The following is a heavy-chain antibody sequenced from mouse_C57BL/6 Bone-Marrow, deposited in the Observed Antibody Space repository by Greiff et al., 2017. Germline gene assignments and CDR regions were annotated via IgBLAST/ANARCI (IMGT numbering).Heavy chain of an antibody. CDR1: GFTFSDYY. Sequence: EVKVVESGGGLVQPGGSLKLSCAASGFTFSDYYMYWVRQTPEKRLEWVAYISNGGGSTYYPDTVKGRFTISRDNAKNTLYLQMSRLKSEDTAMDYCARPFYGNFYYAMDYWGQGTSVTVSS. D-gene: IGHD2-10*01. CDR3: ARPFYGNFYYAMDY. CDR2: ISNGGGST. J-gene: IGHJ4*01. V-gene: IGHV5-12*01.